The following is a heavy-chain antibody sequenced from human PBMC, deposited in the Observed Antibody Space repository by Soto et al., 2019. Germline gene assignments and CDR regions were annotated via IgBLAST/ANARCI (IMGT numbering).Heavy chain of an antibody. CDR1: GFTFSNYG. CDR3: AKSRDAYNFYFYYGMDV. D-gene: IGHD1-1*01. V-gene: IGHV3-30*18. CDR2: ILYDGSNK. Sequence: QVQLVESGGGVVQPGTSLRLSCAASGFTFSNYGMHWVRQTPGKGLEWVALILYDGSNKYYADSVKGRFTLSRDNSKNPLYLQVSSLRADDTAVYYCAKSRDAYNFYFYYGMDVWGQGTSGTVAS. J-gene: IGHJ6*02.